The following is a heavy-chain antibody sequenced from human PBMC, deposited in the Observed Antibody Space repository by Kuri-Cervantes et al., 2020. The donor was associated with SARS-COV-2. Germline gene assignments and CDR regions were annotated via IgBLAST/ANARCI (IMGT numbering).Heavy chain of an antibody. V-gene: IGHV3-23*01. J-gene: IGHJ4*02. CDR3: AYGTYYDILTGYLDFDY. CDR1: GFTFSSYA. D-gene: IGHD3-9*01. Sequence: GESLKISCAASGFTFSSYAMSWVRQAPGKGLEWVSATSGSGGSTYYADSVKGRFTISRDNSKNTLYLQMNSLRAEDTAVYYCAYGTYYDILTGYLDFDYWGQGTLVTVSS. CDR2: TSGSGGST.